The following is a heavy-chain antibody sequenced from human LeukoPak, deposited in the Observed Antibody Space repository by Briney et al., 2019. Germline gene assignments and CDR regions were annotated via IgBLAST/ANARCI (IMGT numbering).Heavy chain of an antibody. CDR1: GFTFSSYA. CDR2: ISGSGGST. D-gene: IGHD3-10*01. CDR3: AVDYGSGSYFFYYYYGMDV. V-gene: IGHV3-23*01. J-gene: IGHJ6*04. Sequence: GGSLRLSCAASGFTFSSYAMSWVRQAPGKGLEWVSAISGSGGSTYYADSVKGRFTISRDSSKNTLYLQMNSLRAEDTAVYYCAVDYGSGSYFFYYYYGMDVWGKGTTVTVSS.